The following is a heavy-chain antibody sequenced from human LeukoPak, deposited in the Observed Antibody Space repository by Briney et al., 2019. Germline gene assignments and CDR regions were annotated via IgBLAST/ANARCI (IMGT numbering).Heavy chain of an antibody. J-gene: IGHJ3*02. D-gene: IGHD6-19*01. CDR3: ARGIAVAGTPPPTLRGAFDI. CDR2: ISHSGST. Sequence: SETLSLTCTVSGGSIGGSAYYWAWIRQPPGKGLEWMGSISHSGSTSYNPSLKSRVTILVDTSKNQFSLKLSSVTAADTAVYYCARGIAVAGTPPPTLRGAFDIWGQGTMVTVSS. V-gene: IGHV4-39*07. CDR1: GGSIGGSAYY.